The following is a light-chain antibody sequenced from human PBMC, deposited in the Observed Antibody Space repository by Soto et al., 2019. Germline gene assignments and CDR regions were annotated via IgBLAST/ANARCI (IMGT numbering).Light chain of an antibody. J-gene: IGKJ1*01. CDR3: QQSYSTRWT. CDR2: AAS. Sequence: DIQMTQSPSSLSASVGDRVTITCRASQSISSYLNWYQQKPGKAPKLLIYAASSLQSGVPSRFSGSGSGTDFTLTISSLQPDDFATYYCQQSYSTRWTFGQGTKVEIK. V-gene: IGKV1-39*01. CDR1: QSISSY.